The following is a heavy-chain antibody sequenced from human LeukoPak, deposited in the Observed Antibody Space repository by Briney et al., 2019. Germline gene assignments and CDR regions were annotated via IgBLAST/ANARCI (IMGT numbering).Heavy chain of an antibody. CDR3: AAELKVGDVYFDP. D-gene: IGHD3-3*01. Sequence: ASVTVSCKASGGTFSSYAISWVRQAPGQGLEWMGRIIPILGIANYAQKFQGRVTITADKSTSTAYMELSSLRSEDTAVYYCAAELKVGDVYFDPWGQGTLVTVSS. J-gene: IGHJ5*02. CDR2: IIPILGIA. CDR1: GGTFSSYA. V-gene: IGHV1-69*04.